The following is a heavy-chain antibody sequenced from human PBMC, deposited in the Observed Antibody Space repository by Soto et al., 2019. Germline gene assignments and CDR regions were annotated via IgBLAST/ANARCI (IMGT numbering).Heavy chain of an antibody. CDR3: ARDSGYVAFVDY. J-gene: IGHJ4*02. D-gene: IGHD5-12*01. CDR1: GFTFSSYS. CDR2: ISSSSSYI. Sequence: GGSLRLSCAASGFTFSSYSMNWVRQAPGKGLEWVSSISSSSSYIYYADSVKGRFTISRDNAKNSLYLQMNSLRAEDTAVYYCARDSGYVAFVDYWGQGTLVTVSS. V-gene: IGHV3-21*01.